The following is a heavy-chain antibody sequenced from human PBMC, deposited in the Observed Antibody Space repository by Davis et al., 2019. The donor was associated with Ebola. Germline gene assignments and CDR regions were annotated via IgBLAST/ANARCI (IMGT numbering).Heavy chain of an antibody. J-gene: IGHJ3*02. CDR1: GFIFSTYA. V-gene: IGHV3-23*01. Sequence: GESLKISCAASGFIFSTYAMSWVRQAPGKGLEWVSTFGTVGDTYYADSVKGRFAMSRDNSRGTLYLQMNSLRVEDSAIYYCVKDSSNIWFDIWGQGTLVTVSS. CDR3: VKDSSNIWFDI. D-gene: IGHD2/OR15-2a*01. CDR2: FGTVGDT.